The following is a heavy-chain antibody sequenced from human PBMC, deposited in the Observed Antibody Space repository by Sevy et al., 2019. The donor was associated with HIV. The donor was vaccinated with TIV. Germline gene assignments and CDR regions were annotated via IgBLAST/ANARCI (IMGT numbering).Heavy chain of an antibody. J-gene: IGHJ4*02. CDR1: GFTFSRYG. CDR2: VSGSGENT. D-gene: IGHD6-25*01. CDR3: AKGWYSSAHRAKNYFDY. Sequence: GGSLRLSCAASGFTFSRYGMGWVRQAPGKGLEWVSIVSGSGENTYYADSVKGRFTIARDNYRNTVHLQMNSLGAEDAAVYYCAKGWYSSAHRAKNYFDYWGQGTLVTVSS. V-gene: IGHV3-23*01.